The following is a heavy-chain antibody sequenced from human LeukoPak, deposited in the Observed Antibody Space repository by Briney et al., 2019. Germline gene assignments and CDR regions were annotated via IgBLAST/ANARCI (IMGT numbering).Heavy chain of an antibody. CDR1: GGSISSYY. CDR2: IYSSGST. D-gene: IGHD2-15*01. Sequence: PSETLSLTCTVSGGSISSYYWSWIRQPPGKGLEWIGCIYSSGSTNYNPSLKSRVTISVATSKNQFSLKLSSVTAADTAVYYCASLSGYCSSGSCYLGWFDPWGQGTLVTVSS. CDR3: ASLSGYCSSGSCYLGWFDP. V-gene: IGHV4-59*01. J-gene: IGHJ5*02.